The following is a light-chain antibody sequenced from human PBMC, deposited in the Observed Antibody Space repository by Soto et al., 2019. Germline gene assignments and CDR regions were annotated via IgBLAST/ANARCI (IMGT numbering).Light chain of an antibody. V-gene: IGKV3-15*01. CDR1: QSMTRT. CDR2: GAS. J-gene: IGKJ1*01. CDR3: QQYNTWPPTWT. Sequence: DIVLTQSAGTISLSPGERATLSCRASQSMTRTYIAWYQQKPGQAPRLLLYGASTRATGIPARFSGSVSVTEFTRTISSLQSEDFAGYYCQQYNTWPPTWTFCQGTKVDIK.